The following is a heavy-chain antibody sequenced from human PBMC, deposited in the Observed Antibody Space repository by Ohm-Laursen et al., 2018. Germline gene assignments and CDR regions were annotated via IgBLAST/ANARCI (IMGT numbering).Heavy chain of an antibody. D-gene: IGHD3-9*01. CDR2: ISSSSSYI. CDR1: GFTFSSYS. V-gene: IGHV3-21*01. Sequence: SLRLSCTASGFTFSSYSMNWVRQAPGKGLEWVSSISSSSSYIYYADSVKGRFTTSRDNSKNTLYLQMNSLRAEDTAVYYCARAGGIYDILTCSFDYWGQGTLVTVSS. CDR3: ARAGGIYDILTCSFDY. J-gene: IGHJ4*02.